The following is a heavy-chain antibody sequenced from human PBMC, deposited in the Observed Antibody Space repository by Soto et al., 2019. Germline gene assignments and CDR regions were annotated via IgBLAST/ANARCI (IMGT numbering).Heavy chain of an antibody. CDR1: GGSISSYY. CDR3: ARAHRYYDYPDI. CDR2: IYYSGST. J-gene: IGHJ3*02. D-gene: IGHD3-22*01. V-gene: IGHV4-59*08. Sequence: SETLSLTCTVSGGSISSYYWSWIRQPPGKGLEWIGYIYYSGSTNYNPSLKSRVTISVDTFKNQFSLVVSSVTAADTAVYYCARAHRYYDYPDIWGQGTTVTVSS.